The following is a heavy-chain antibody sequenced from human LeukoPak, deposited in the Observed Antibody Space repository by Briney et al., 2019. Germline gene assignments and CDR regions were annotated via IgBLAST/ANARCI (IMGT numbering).Heavy chain of an antibody. V-gene: IGHV5-51*01. Sequence: GESLKISCKGSGYSFTSYWIGWVRQMPGKGLEWMGIIYPGDSDTRYSPSFQGQVTISADKSISTAYLQWSSLKASDTAMYYCARGGKMTTVINWYFDLWGRGTLVTVSS. J-gene: IGHJ2*01. CDR3: ARGGKMTTVINWYFDL. CDR1: GYSFTSYW. D-gene: IGHD4-17*01. CDR2: IYPGDSDT.